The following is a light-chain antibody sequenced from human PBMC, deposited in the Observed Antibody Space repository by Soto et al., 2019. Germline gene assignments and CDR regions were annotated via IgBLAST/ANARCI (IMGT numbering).Light chain of an antibody. CDR2: EVV. CDR1: KNDIGVYDF. V-gene: IGLV2-8*01. Sequence: QSALTQPLSASGSPGQSVTISCTGTKNDIGVYDFVSWYQHHPGKAPRLIIYEVVQRPSGVPDRFSGSKSGNTASLTVSGLQAADDADYFCKSYADSNTYVFGSGTKLTVL. CDR3: KSYADSNTYV. J-gene: IGLJ1*01.